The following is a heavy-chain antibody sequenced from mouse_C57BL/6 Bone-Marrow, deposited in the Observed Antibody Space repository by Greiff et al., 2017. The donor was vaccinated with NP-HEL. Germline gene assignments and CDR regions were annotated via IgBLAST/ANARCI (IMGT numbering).Heavy chain of an antibody. D-gene: IGHD2-4*01. CDR2: IGPGSGST. CDR3: ARFSPYDYDDGGFAY. J-gene: IGHJ3*01. CDR1: GYTFTDYY. Sequence: VKVIESGAELVKPGASVKISCKASGYTFTDYYINWVKQRPGQGLEWIGKIGPGSGSTYYNEKFKGKATLTADKSSSTAYMQLSSLTSEDSAVYFCARFSPYDYDDGGFAYWGQGTLVTVSA. V-gene: IGHV1-77*01.